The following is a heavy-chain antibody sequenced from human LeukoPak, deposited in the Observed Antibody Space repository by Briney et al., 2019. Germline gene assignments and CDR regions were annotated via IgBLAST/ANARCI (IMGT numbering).Heavy chain of an antibody. CDR2: ITFDGGKT. CDR3: AKDRGRSSSAYGMDV. CDR1: GFTFSSYG. V-gene: IGHV3-30*18. J-gene: IGHJ6*02. D-gene: IGHD6-6*01. Sequence: GGSLRLSCAASGFTFSSYGMHWVRQAPGKGLEWVAFITFDGGKTNYADSVKGRFTISRDSSQNTLYLQMNSLRTEDTAVYYCAKDRGRSSSAYGMDVWGQGTTVTV.